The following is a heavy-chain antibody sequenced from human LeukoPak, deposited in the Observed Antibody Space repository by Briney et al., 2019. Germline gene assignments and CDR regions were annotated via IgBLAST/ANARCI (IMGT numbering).Heavy chain of an antibody. V-gene: IGHV3-30*18. CDR3: AKDRRLNSYSSRWLDY. CDR1: GFTFSSYG. D-gene: IGHD6-13*01. J-gene: IGHJ4*02. Sequence: PGGSLRLSCAASGFTFSSYGMHWVRQAPGKGLEWVAVISYDGSNKYYADSVKGRFTISRDNSKNTLYLQMNRLRAEDTAVYYCAKDRRLNSYSSRWLDYWGQGTLVTVSS. CDR2: ISYDGSNK.